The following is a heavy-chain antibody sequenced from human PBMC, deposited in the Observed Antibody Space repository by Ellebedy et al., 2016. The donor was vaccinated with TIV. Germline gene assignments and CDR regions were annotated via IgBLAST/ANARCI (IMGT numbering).Heavy chain of an antibody. CDR1: GGSISSSTW. V-gene: IGHV4-4*02. CDR3: ASHPFTYYYDSSGYDFDY. Sequence: MPSETLSLTCAVPGGSISSSTWWSWVRQPPGKGLEWNGEIYHSGSTNYNPSLKSRVTISVDKSKNQFSLKLSSVTAADTAVYYCASHPFTYYYDSSGYDFDYWGQGTLVTVSS. CDR2: IYHSGST. J-gene: IGHJ4*02. D-gene: IGHD3-22*01.